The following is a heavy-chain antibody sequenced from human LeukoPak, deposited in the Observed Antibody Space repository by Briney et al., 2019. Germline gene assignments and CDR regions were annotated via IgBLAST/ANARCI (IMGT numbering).Heavy chain of an antibody. V-gene: IGHV4-34*01. CDR1: TVSFSTFY. Sequence: PSQTLSLTCAVYTVSFSTFYWSWVRQRPGKGLVWSGEANNSGTNNIKPSLMSRVTVSMDTSKKQYSLRLTSVAATDTAVYYCARRWNYGRNYYIDVWGKGATVSVSS. CDR3: ARRWNYGRNYYIDV. CDR2: ANNSGTN. J-gene: IGHJ6*03. D-gene: IGHD1-7*01.